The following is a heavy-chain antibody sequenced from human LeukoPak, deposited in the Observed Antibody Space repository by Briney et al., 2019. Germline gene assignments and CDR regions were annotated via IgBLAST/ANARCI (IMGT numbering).Heavy chain of an antibody. V-gene: IGHV3-23*01. J-gene: IGHJ5*02. CDR2: ISGSGGST. Sequence: QPGESLRLSCAASGFTFSSYAMSWVRQAPGKGLEWVSAISGSGGSTYYADSVKGRFTISRDNSKNTLYLQMNSLRAEDTAVYYCAKDHTSSSWYPWFRFDPWGQGTLVTVSS. CDR1: GFTFSSYA. CDR3: AKDHTSSSWYPWFRFDP. D-gene: IGHD6-13*01.